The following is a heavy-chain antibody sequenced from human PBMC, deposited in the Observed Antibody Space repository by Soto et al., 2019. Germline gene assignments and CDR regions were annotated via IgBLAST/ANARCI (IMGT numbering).Heavy chain of an antibody. V-gene: IGHV4-30-4*01. D-gene: IGHD1-26*01. J-gene: IGHJ4*02. CDR2: IYNSGST. CDR1: GGSISSGDYY. CDR3: ARGPSGDKVDY. Sequence: QVQLQEPGPRLVEPSQTLSLTCTVFGGSISSGDYYWSWIRQPPGTGLEWIGHIYNSGSTYSNPSLKSRVTISVDMSKNQFSLKLSSVTAADTAVYYCARGPSGDKVDYWGQGTLVTVSS.